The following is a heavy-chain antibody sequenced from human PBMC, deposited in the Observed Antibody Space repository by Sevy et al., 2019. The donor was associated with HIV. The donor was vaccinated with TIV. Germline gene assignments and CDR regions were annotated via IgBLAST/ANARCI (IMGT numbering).Heavy chain of an antibody. CDR1: GFTFSRYW. V-gene: IGHV3-7*03. CDR2: IKQDGSDK. J-gene: IGHJ4*02. CDR3: VRESTKWPRGEGFDY. D-gene: IGHD5-12*01. Sequence: GGSLRLSCVASGFTFSRYWMSWVRQAPVKGLEWVANIKQDGSDKEHVDSVKGRFTISRDNAKNSVYLQMNSLRDEDTAVYYCVRESTKWPRGEGFDYWGQGIQVTVSS.